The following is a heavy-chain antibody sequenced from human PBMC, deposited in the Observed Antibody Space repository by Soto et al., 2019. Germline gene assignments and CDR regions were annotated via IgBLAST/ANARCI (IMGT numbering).Heavy chain of an antibody. J-gene: IGHJ6*02. V-gene: IGHV3-30-3*01. Sequence: PGGSLRLSCAASGFTFSSYAMHWVRQAPGKGLEWVAVISYDGSNKYYADSVKGRFTISRDNSKNTLYLQMNSLRAEDTAVYYCVRVLRFLEWFQDGMGVWGQGTTVTVSS. CDR1: GFTFSSYA. D-gene: IGHD3-3*01. CDR2: ISYDGSNK. CDR3: VRVLRFLEWFQDGMGV.